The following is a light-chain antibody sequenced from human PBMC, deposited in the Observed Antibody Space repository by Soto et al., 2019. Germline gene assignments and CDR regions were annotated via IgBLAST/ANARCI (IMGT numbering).Light chain of an antibody. CDR3: EMSYYDPRS. J-gene: IGKJ4*01. V-gene: IGKV1-39*01. CDR2: GAS. Sequence: INKIDFPTSQDGSVGNGVTGRCPASQGINNYLNWYQQKPGNAPKLLIYGASSLQSGVPSRFSGRGSGTDFNLTICSLRPEDFATYYCEMSYYDPRSFGGGTKVDIK. CDR1: QGINNY.